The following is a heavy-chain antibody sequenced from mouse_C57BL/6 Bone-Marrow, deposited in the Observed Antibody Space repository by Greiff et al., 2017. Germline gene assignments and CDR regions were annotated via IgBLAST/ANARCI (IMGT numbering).Heavy chain of an antibody. Sequence: QVQLQQSGPELVKPGASVKISCKASGYAFSSSWMNWVKQRPGKGLEWIGRIYPGDGDTNYNGKFKGKATLTADKSSSTAYMQLSSLTSEDSAVYFCARRYVVNECDFDVDYRGKGTTVT. CDR1: GYAFSSSW. CDR3: ARRYVVNECDFDVDY. V-gene: IGHV1-82*01. J-gene: IGHJ4*01. CDR2: IYPGDGDT. D-gene: IGHD2-14*01.